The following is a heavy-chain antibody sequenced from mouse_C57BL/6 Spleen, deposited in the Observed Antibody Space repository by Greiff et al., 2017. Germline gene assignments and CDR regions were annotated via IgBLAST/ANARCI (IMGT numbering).Heavy chain of an antibody. CDR2: IYPGDGDT. CDR1: GYAFSSSW. CDR3: AREVPYSNYGDY. V-gene: IGHV1-82*01. D-gene: IGHD2-5*01. Sequence: QVQLQQSGPELVKPGASVKISCKASGYAFSSSWMNWVKQRPGKGLEWIGRIYPGDGDTNYNGKFKGKATLTADKSSSTAYMQLSSLTSEDSAVYVCAREVPYSNYGDYWGQGTTLTVSS. J-gene: IGHJ2*01.